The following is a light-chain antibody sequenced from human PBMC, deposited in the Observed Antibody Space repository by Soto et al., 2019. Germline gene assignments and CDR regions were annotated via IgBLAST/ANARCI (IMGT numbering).Light chain of an antibody. J-gene: IGKJ3*01. CDR1: QAISSH. Sequence: DIQLTQSPSFLSASVGGRVTITCRASQAISSHLAWYQQKPGKAPNLLIYGASTLLSGVPSRFSGSGSGTQFTLTIRSLQPEDCATYYCQQLNSYPLTFGPGTTVDIK. CDR3: QQLNSYPLT. CDR2: GAS. V-gene: IGKV1-9*01.